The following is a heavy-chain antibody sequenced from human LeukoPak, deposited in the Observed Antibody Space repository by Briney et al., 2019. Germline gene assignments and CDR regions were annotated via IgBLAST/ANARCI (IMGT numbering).Heavy chain of an antibody. J-gene: IGHJ4*02. CDR1: GGSISSGGYS. Sequence: SETLSLTCAVSGGSISSGGYSWSWIRHPPGKGLEWIGYIYHSGSTYYNPSLKSRVTISVDRSKNQFSLKLSSVTAADTAVYYCARAGSVTTIPFDYWGQGTLVTVSS. CDR2: IYHSGST. D-gene: IGHD5-12*01. CDR3: ARAGSVTTIPFDY. V-gene: IGHV4-30-2*01.